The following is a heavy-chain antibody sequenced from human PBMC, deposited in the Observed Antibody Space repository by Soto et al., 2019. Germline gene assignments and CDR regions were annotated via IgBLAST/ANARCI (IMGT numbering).Heavy chain of an antibody. J-gene: IGHJ3*02. CDR1: GDTFTSYA. D-gene: IGHD2-2*01. CDR3: ARPINIVVVPAADASDI. V-gene: IGHV1-3*01. Sequence: GVSVEVCCKACGDTFTSYAMHWARQAPGQRLEWMGWINAGNGNTKYSQKFQGRVTITRDTSASTAYMELSSLRSEDTAVYYCARPINIVVVPAADASDIWGQGTMVTVSS. CDR2: INAGNGNT.